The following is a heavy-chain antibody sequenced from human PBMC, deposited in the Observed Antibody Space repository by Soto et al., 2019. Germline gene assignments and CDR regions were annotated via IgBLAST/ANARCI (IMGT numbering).Heavy chain of an antibody. J-gene: IGHJ6*02. D-gene: IGHD3-10*01. CDR1: GFSLSTSGVG. V-gene: IGHV2-5*02. CDR2: IYWEDDQ. CDR3: AHMDYGFYGMDV. Sequence: QITLKESGPTLVKSTQTLTLTCTFSGFSLSTSGVGVGWIRQPPGKALEWLAVIYWEDDQRYSPSLKRRLSITKDTSKNQVVLTMTNMDPVDTATYYCAHMDYGFYGMDVWGQGTTVTVSS.